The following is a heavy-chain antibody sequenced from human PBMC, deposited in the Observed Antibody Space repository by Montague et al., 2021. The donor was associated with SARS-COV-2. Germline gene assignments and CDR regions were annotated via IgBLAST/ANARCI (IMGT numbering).Heavy chain of an antibody. Sequence: SETLSLTCNVSGGSISTNYWSWVRQPPGKGLEWIGYIYYRGSTNYNPSLKSRITMSVDTSKNQFSLKVSSVTAADTAVYYCARGRQYNWFDAWGQGKLVTVSS. CDR2: IYYRGST. CDR1: GGSISTNY. V-gene: IGHV4-59*01. J-gene: IGHJ5*02. CDR3: ARGRQYNWFDA. D-gene: IGHD6-19*01.